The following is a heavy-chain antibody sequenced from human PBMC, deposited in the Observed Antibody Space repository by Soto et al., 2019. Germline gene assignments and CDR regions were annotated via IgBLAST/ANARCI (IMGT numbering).Heavy chain of an antibody. CDR1: GFTFSDYY. CDR2: ISSSGSTI. CDR3: ARVTVRYYDSSDAFDI. D-gene: IGHD3-22*01. J-gene: IGHJ3*02. V-gene: IGHV3-11*01. Sequence: GGSLRLSCAASGFTFSDYYMSWIRQAPGKGLEWVSYISSSGSTIYYADSVKGRFTISRDNAKNSLYLQMNSLRAEDTAVYYCARVTVRYYDSSDAFDIWGQGTMVTVSS.